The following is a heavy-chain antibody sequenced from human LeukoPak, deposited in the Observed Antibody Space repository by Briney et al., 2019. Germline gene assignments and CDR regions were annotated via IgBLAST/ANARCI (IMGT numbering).Heavy chain of an antibody. CDR1: GGSISSYY. V-gene: IGHV4-59*01. CDR3: ARADGYYYGMDV. CDR2: IYYSGST. J-gene: IGHJ6*02. Sequence: SSETLSLTCTVSGGSISSYYWSWIRQPPGKGLEWIGYIYYSGSTNYNPSLKSRVTISVDTSKNQFSLKLNSVTAADTAVYYCARADGYYYGMDVWGPGTTVTASS. D-gene: IGHD5-24*01.